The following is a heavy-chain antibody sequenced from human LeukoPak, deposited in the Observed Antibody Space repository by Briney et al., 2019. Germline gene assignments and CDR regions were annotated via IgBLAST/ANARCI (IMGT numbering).Heavy chain of an antibody. D-gene: IGHD2-21*02. CDR3: ARPVTALRHDAFDI. CDR2: IYHSGST. Sequence: PSETLSLTCTVSGYSISSGYYWGWIRQPPGKGLEWIGSIYHSGSTNYNPSLKGRVTISVDTSKNQFSLKLSSVTAADTAVYYCARPVTALRHDAFDIWGQGTMVTVSS. V-gene: IGHV4-38-2*02. CDR1: GYSISSGYY. J-gene: IGHJ3*02.